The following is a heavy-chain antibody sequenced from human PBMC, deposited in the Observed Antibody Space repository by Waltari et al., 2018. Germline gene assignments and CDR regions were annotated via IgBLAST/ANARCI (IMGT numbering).Heavy chain of an antibody. J-gene: IGHJ4*02. Sequence: QVQLVESGGGVVQPGRSLRLSCAASGFTFSSYAMHWVRQAPGKGLEWVAVISYDGSNKYYADSGKGRFTISRDNAKNTLYLQMNSLRAEDTAVYYCASYSGYDSSDYWGQGTLVTVSS. CDR1: GFTFSSYA. CDR2: ISYDGSNK. CDR3: ASYSGYDSSDY. D-gene: IGHD5-12*01. V-gene: IGHV3-30-3*01.